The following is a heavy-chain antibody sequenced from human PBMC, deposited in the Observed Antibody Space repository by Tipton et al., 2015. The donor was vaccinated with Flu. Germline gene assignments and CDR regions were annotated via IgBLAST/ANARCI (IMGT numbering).Heavy chain of an antibody. CDR1: GGSISSYY. Sequence: LSLTCTVSGGSISSYYWSWIRQPPGKGLEWIGCIYYSGSTYYNPSLKSRVTISVDTSKNQFSLKLSSVTAADTAVYYCARDSRGTSYYDYIWGSYRYRYWYFELWGRGTLVTVSS. J-gene: IGHJ2*01. CDR2: IYYSGST. CDR3: ARDSRGTSYYDYIWGSYRYRYWYFEL. D-gene: IGHD3-16*02. V-gene: IGHV4-59*12.